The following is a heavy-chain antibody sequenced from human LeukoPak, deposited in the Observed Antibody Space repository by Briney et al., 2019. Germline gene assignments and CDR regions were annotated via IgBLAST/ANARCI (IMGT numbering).Heavy chain of an antibody. CDR3: AKGGVRGVVYFDY. Sequence: GGSLRLSCAASGFTFSGYGMHWVRQAPGKGLEWVAVISYDGSNKYYADSVKGRFTISRDNSKNTLYLQMNSLRAEDTAVYYCAKGGVRGVVYFDYWGQGTLVTVSS. J-gene: IGHJ4*02. D-gene: IGHD3-10*01. CDR1: GFTFSGYG. V-gene: IGHV3-30*18. CDR2: ISYDGSNK.